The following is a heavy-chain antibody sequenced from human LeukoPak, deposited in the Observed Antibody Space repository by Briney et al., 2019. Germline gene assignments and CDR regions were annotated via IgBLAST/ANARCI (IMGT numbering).Heavy chain of an antibody. Sequence: GASVKVSCKASGYTFTTYTMQWVRQAPGQRLEWMGWINAGNGNTKYSQKFQGRVTITRDTSASTAYMDLSSLRSEDTAVYYCAREIDRDGYNRFFDYWGQGILVTVSS. J-gene: IGHJ4*02. V-gene: IGHV1-3*01. D-gene: IGHD5-24*01. CDR2: INAGNGNT. CDR3: AREIDRDGYNRFFDY. CDR1: GYTFTTYT.